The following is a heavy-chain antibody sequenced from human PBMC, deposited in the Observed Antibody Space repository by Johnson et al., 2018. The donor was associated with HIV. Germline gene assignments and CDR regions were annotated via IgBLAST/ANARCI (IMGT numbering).Heavy chain of an antibody. CDR3: ARPNRPQYRSTFDI. CDR2: IKSKTDGGTT. CDR1: GFTFSNAW. J-gene: IGHJ3*02. Sequence: VQLVESGGGVVQPGRSLRLSCAASGFTFSNAWMSWVRQAPGKGLEWVGRIKSKTDGGTTDYAAPVKGRFTISRDDLKNSLYLQMSSLRAEDTAIYYCARPNRPQYRSTFDIWGQGTKVTVSS. V-gene: IGHV3-15*01. D-gene: IGHD6-13*01.